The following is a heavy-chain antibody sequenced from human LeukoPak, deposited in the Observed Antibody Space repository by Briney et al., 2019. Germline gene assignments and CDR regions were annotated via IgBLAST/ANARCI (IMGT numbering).Heavy chain of an antibody. J-gene: IGHJ5*02. CDR2: VNPSGGST. Sequence: GASVKVSCKASGYTFTNYYMNWVRQAPGQGLEWMGTVNPSGGSTSYAQKFQGRVTMTRDMSTSTVYMELSSLRSEDTAVYYCVREGGAQAWGQGALVTVSS. V-gene: IGHV1-46*01. CDR3: VREGGAQA. CDR1: GYTFTNYY. D-gene: IGHD6-25*01.